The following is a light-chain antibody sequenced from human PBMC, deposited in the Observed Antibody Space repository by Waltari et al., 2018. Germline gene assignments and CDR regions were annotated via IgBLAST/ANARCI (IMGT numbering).Light chain of an antibody. CDR1: SSDVGGYNF. V-gene: IGLV2-14*03. CDR3: SSYTSSSTRV. CDR2: DVA. Sequence: QSALTQPASVSGSPGQSISISCTGTSSDVGGYNFVSWYQQHPGKAPQLMIYDVANRPVGVSNRFSGSKSGNTASLTISGLQAEDEADYYCSSYTSSSTRVFGTGTKVTVL. J-gene: IGLJ1*01.